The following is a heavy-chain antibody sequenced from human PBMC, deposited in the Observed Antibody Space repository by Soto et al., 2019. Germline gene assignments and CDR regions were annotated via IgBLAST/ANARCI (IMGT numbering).Heavy chain of an antibody. Sequence: SETLSLTCAVYGGSFSGYYWSWIRQPPGKGLEWIGEINHSGSTNYNPSLKSRVTISVDTSKNQFSLKLSSVTAADTAVYYCARGRLGRGFLSGYYRYHQYGIDVCGQRSTVTVSS. CDR1: GGSFSGYY. D-gene: IGHD3-3*01. CDR2: INHSGST. J-gene: IGHJ6*02. CDR3: ARGRLGRGFLSGYYRYHQYGIDV. V-gene: IGHV4-34*01.